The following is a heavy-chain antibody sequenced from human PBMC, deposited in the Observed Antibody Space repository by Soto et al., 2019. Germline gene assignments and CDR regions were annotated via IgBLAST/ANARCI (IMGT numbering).Heavy chain of an antibody. D-gene: IGHD3-22*01. CDR1: GGTFSSYA. Sequence: VASVKVSCKASGGTFSSYAISWVRQAPGQGLEWMGGIIPIFGTANYAQKFQGRVTITADESTSTAYMELSSLRSEDTAVYYCARNEYYYDSSGYYNYFDYWGQGTLVTVSS. CDR2: IIPIFGTA. V-gene: IGHV1-69*01. J-gene: IGHJ4*02. CDR3: ARNEYYYDSSGYYNYFDY.